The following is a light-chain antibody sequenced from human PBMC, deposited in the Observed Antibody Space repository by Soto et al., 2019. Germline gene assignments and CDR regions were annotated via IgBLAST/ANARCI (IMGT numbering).Light chain of an antibody. Sequence: QSALTQPASVSGSPGQSITISCTGTSGDVGNYNLVSWYQHHPGKAPKLLIYEVSKRPSEISDRFSGSKSANTASLTISGLQAEDEADYYCTSFTTSSTYVFGPGTKVTVL. V-gene: IGLV2-14*02. CDR3: TSFTTSSTYV. CDR1: SGDVGNYNL. CDR2: EVS. J-gene: IGLJ1*01.